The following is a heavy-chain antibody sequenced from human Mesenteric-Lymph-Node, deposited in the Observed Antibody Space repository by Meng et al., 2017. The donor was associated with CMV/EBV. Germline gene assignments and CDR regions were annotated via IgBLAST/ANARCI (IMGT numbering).Heavy chain of an antibody. CDR1: GFTFSSYW. J-gene: IGHJ6*02. D-gene: IGHD6-13*01. CDR2: INQDGSER. Sequence: GGSLRLSCAASGFTFSSYWMSWVRQAPGQGLEWVANINQDGSERYYVDSVKGRFTISRDDARNSLNLRMNSLRAEDTAVYYCASTGQYISSWYSYYYGMDVWGQGTTVTVSS. CDR3: ASTGQYISSWYSYYYGMDV. V-gene: IGHV3-7*01.